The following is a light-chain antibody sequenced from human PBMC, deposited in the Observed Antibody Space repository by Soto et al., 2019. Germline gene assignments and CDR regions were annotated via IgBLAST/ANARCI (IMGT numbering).Light chain of an antibody. V-gene: IGKV3-11*01. Sequence: EVVLTQSPATLSLSPGQRATLSCRASQSIITNLGWYQQKPGQAPRLLIYGASHRAAGIPARFSGSGSGTDFTLTISSLEPEDLAVYYCQQRSNWPKTCGQGTKLEIK. J-gene: IGKJ2*01. CDR3: QQRSNWPKT. CDR1: QSIITN. CDR2: GAS.